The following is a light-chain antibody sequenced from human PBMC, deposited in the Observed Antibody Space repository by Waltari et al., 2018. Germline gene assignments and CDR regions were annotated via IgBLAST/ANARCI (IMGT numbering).Light chain of an antibody. CDR1: SSDIRDYNR. Sequence: QAALAQPPSMSGSPGQSVTISCTGTSSDIRDYNRVSWYQQHPGKAPNLMIYEVSQRPSGVSDRFSGSRSGNTASLTISGLQSEDEADYHCSAYAAHNTLIFGGGTRLTVL. V-gene: IGLV2-8*01. J-gene: IGLJ2*01. CDR2: EVS. CDR3: SAYAAHNTLI.